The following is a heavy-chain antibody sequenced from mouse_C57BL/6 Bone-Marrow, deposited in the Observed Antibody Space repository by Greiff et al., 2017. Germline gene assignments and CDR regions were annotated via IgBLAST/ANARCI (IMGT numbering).Heavy chain of an antibody. V-gene: IGHV1-64*01. CDR1: GYTFTSYW. J-gene: IGHJ4*01. CDR3: ARYHYGSSYYAMDY. CDR2: IHPNSGST. D-gene: IGHD1-1*01. Sequence: VQLQQPGAELVKPGASVKLSCKASGYTFTSYWMHWVKQRPGQGLEWIGMIHPNSGSTNYNEKFKSKATLTVDKSSSTAYMQLSSLTSEDSAVDYCARYHYGSSYYAMDYWGQGTSVTVSA.